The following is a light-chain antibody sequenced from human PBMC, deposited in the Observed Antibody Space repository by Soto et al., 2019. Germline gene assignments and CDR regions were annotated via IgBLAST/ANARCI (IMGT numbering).Light chain of an antibody. CDR1: QSISYG. Sequence: DIQMTQSPSTLSASVGYRVTITCRASQSISYGLAWYQQKPGNAPKLLIYAASSLESGVPSRFSGSGSGTEFPRTISSLQPDDSSSYYCQQYNSYSKTFGQGTKVEIK. CDR3: QQYNSYSKT. J-gene: IGKJ1*01. CDR2: AAS. V-gene: IGKV1-5*01.